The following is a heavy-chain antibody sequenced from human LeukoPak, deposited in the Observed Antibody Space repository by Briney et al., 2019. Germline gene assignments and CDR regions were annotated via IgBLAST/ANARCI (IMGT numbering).Heavy chain of an antibody. V-gene: IGHV3-21*01. D-gene: IGHD3-22*01. CDR2: ISSSSSHI. Sequence: GGSLRLSCAASGFTFSSYSMNWVRQAPGKGLEWVSSISSSSSHIYYADSVKGRFTISRDNAKNSLYLQMNSLRAEDTAVYYCARDIMYYYDSSGYYYPDYWGQGTLVTVSS. CDR1: GFTFSSYS. CDR3: ARDIMYYYDSSGYYYPDY. J-gene: IGHJ4*02.